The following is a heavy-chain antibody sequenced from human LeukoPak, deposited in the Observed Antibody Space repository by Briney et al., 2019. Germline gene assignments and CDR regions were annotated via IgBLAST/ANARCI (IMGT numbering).Heavy chain of an antibody. J-gene: IGHJ4*02. CDR1: GYSFTTHW. V-gene: IGHV5-51*01. CDR3: ARTHSYGLSGPFDY. Sequence: GESLKISCKGSGYSFTTHWIGWVRQMPGKGLEWMGIIYPGDSDTRYSPSLQGQVTISADKSISTAYLQWSRLKASDTAMYYCARTHSYGLSGPFDYGGQGTLVTVSS. CDR2: IYPGDSDT. D-gene: IGHD5-18*01.